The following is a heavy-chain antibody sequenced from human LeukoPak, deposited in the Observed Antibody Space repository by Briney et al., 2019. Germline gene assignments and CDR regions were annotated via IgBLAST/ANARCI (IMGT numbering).Heavy chain of an antibody. J-gene: IGHJ4*02. CDR3: ARDKSRRREAVDY. D-gene: IGHD6-13*01. CDR2: INPNSGGT. Sequence: ASVKVSCKASGYTFTGYYMHWVRQAPGQGLEWMGWINPNSGGTNYAQKFQGRVTMTRDTSISTAYMELSRLRSDDTAVYYCARDKSRRREAVDYRGQGTLVTVSS. CDR1: GYTFTGYY. V-gene: IGHV1-2*02.